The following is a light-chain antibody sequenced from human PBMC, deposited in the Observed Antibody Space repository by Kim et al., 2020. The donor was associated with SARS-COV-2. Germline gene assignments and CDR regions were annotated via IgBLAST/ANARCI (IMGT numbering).Light chain of an antibody. CDR3: QQRNNWPFT. CDR2: NAS. J-gene: IGKJ4*01. CDR1: QSISGY. Sequence: EIVLTQSPTTLSLSPRERATLSCRASQSISGYLAWYQQKPGQAPRLFIVNASQRATGIPARFSGSWSGTDFTLTISSLEPEDFAVYYCQQRNNWPFTFGEGTKVDIK. V-gene: IGKV3-11*01.